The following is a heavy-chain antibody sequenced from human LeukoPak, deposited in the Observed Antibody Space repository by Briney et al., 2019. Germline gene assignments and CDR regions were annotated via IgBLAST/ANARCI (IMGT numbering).Heavy chain of an antibody. CDR1: RFTFDDYA. V-gene: IGHV3-9*01. Sequence: GGSLRLSCAASRFTFDDYAMHWVRQAPGKGLEWVSGISWNSGSIGYADSAKGRFTISRDNAKNSLYLQMNSLRAEDTALYYCAKDHSDRWGYSSGWYGHFDYWGQGTLVTVSS. J-gene: IGHJ4*02. CDR3: AKDHSDRWGYSSGWYGHFDY. CDR2: ISWNSGSI. D-gene: IGHD6-19*01.